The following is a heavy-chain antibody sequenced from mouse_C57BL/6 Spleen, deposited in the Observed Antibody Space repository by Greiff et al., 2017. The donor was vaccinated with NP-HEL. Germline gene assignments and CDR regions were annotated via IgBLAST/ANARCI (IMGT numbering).Heavy chain of an antibody. CDR3: ARKGIYYGTLYYFDY. CDR1: GYTFTDYY. J-gene: IGHJ2*01. D-gene: IGHD2-1*01. Sequence: EVQLQQSGPVLVKPGASVKMSCKASGYTFTDYYMNWVKQSHGKSLEWIGVINPYNGGTSYNQKFKGKATLTVDKSSSTAYMELNSLTSEDSAVYYCARKGIYYGTLYYFDYWGQGTTLTVSS. V-gene: IGHV1-19*01. CDR2: INPYNGGT.